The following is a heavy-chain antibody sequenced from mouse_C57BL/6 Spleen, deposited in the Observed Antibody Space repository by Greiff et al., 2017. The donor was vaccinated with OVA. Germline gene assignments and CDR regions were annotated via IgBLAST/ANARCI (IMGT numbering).Heavy chain of an antibody. V-gene: IGHV1-76*01. J-gene: IGHJ2*01. Sequence: QVQLQQSGAELVRPGASVKLSCKASGYTFTDYYINWVKQRPGQGLEWIARIYPGSGNTYYNEKFKGKATLTAEKSSSTAYMQLSSLTSEDSAVYFCARSVPSFDYWGQGTTLTVSS. CDR2: IYPGSGNT. CDR3: ARSVPSFDY. CDR1: GYTFTDYY. D-gene: IGHD1-1*01.